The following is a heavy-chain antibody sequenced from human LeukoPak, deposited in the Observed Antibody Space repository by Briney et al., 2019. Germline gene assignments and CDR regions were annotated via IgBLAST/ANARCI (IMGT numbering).Heavy chain of an antibody. CDR2: IYTSGST. J-gene: IGHJ4*02. V-gene: IGHV4-61*02. D-gene: IGHD6-6*01. CDR3: AGLELTRIAARPTFYYFDY. CDR1: GGSISSGSYY. Sequence: SQTLSLTCTVSGGSISSGSYYWSWIRQPAGKGLEWIGRIYTSGSTNYNPSLKSRVTISVGTSKNQFSLKLSSVTAADTAVYYCAGLELTRIAARPTFYYFDYWGQGTLVTVSS.